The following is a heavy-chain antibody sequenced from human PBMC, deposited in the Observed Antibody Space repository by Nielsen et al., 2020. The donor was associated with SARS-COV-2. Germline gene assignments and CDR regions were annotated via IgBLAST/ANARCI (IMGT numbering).Heavy chain of an antibody. CDR1: GGSISSYY. CDR3: ARGGDIAVAGTFDY. CDR2: IYYSGST. D-gene: IGHD6-19*01. V-gene: IGHV4-59*01. Sequence: GSLRLSCTVSGGSISSYYWSWIRQPPGKGLEWIGYIYYSGSTNYNPSLKSRVTISVDTSKNQFSLKLSSVTAADTAVYYCARGGDIAVAGTFDYWGQGTLVTVSS. J-gene: IGHJ4*02.